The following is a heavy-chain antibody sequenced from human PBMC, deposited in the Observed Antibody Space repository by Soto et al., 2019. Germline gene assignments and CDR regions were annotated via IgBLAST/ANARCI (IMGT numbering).Heavy chain of an antibody. V-gene: IGHV4-30-4*01. CDR3: ASYSLYGMDV. J-gene: IGHJ6*02. CDR1: GGSISSGYYY. CDR2: IYYSGNT. D-gene: IGHD2-21*01. Sequence: SETLSLTCSVSGGSISSGYYYWSWIRQPPGKGLEWIGNIYYSGNTYYNPSLKSRLIISIDTSKNQFSLKVGSGTAADTAVYYCASYSLYGMDVWGQGNTVTVSS.